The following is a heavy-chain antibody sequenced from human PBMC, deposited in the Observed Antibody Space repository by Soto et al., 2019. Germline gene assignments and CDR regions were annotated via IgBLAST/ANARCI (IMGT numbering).Heavy chain of an antibody. V-gene: IGHV3-30*03. CDR3: ARDPSYYGMDV. CDR1: GFTFSSYG. CDR2: ISYDGSNK. Sequence: PGGSLRLSCAASGFTFSSYGMHWVRQAPGKGLEWVAVISYDGSNKNYADSVKGRFTISRDNSKNTQYLQMNSLRAEDTAVYYCARDPSYYGMDVWGQGTTVTVSS. J-gene: IGHJ6*02.